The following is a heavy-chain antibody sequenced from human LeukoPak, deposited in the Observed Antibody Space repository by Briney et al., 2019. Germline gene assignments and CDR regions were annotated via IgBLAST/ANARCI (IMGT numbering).Heavy chain of an antibody. V-gene: IGHV3-21*01. CDR1: GFTLSSYS. CDR2: ISRSSAYI. CDR3: ARPNGGNSFDY. D-gene: IGHD4-23*01. Sequence: GGSLRLSCAASGFTLSSYSMNWVRQAPGKGLEWVSSISRSSAYIYYADSVKGRFTISRDNAKNSLYLQMNSLRAEDTAVYYCARPNGGNSFDYWGQGTLVTVSS. J-gene: IGHJ4*02.